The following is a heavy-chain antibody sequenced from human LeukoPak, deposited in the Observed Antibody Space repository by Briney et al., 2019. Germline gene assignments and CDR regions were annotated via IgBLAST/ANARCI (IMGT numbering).Heavy chain of an antibody. CDR3: AKFKHVEVATLNYPLFDY. D-gene: IGHD5-12*01. CDR1: GFTFSSYA. V-gene: IGHV3-23*01. Sequence: GGSLRLSCAASGFTFSSYAMSWVRQAPGKGLEWVSAISGSGGSTYYADSVKGRFTISRDNSKNTLYLQMNSLRAEDTAVYYCAKFKHVEVATLNYPLFDYWGQGTLVTVSS. CDR2: ISGSGGST. J-gene: IGHJ4*02.